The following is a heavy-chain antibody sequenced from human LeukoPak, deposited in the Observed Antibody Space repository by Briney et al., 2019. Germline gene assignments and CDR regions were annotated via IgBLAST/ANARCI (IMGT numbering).Heavy chain of an antibody. CDR2: IYHSGST. J-gene: IGHJ3*02. CDR3: ARVGSIVVVPAARMNDAFDI. D-gene: IGHD2-2*01. CDR1: GGSFSGYY. Sequence: SETLSLTCAVYGGSFSGYYWSWIRQPPGKGLEWIGSIYHSGSTYYNPSLKSRVTISVDTSKNQFSLKLSSVTAADTAVYYCARVGSIVVVPAARMNDAFDIWGQGTMVTVSS. V-gene: IGHV4-34*01.